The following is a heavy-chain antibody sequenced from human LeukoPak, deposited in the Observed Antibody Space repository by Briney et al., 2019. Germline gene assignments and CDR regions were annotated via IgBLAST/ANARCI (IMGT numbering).Heavy chain of an antibody. CDR1: GFKFSNHW. J-gene: IGHJ4*02. CDR2: INNDGSDT. V-gene: IGHV3-74*01. D-gene: IGHD7-27*01. CDR3: ARNNWGIDD. Sequence: GGSLRLSCAASGFKFSNHWMHWVRQSPGKGLVWVARINNDGSDTSHADSVEGRFTISRDDAENTLYLQMNSLRVEDTAMYFCARNNWGIDDWGQGTLVTVSS.